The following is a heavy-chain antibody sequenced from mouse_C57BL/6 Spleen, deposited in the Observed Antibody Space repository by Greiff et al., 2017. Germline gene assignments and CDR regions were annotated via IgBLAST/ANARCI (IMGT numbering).Heavy chain of an antibody. Sequence: EESGPGLVKPSQSLSLTCSVSGYSITSGYYWNWIRQFPGNKLEWMGYISYDGSNNYNPSLKNRISITRDTSKNQFFLKLNSVTTEDTATYYCARDRNWDVDWFAYWGQGTLVTVSA. J-gene: IGHJ3*01. CDR2: ISYDGSN. CDR1: GYSITSGYY. V-gene: IGHV3-6*01. D-gene: IGHD4-1*01. CDR3: ARDRNWDVDWFAY.